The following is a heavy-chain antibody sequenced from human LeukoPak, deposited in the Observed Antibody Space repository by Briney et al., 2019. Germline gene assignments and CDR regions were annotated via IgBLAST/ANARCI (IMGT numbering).Heavy chain of an antibody. CDR2: IYSGGLT. CDR3: ARDPHYYGSGSYSY. D-gene: IGHD3-10*01. V-gene: IGHV3-53*01. J-gene: IGHJ4*02. CDR1: GFIVSSSY. Sequence: PGGSLRLSCAASGFIVSSSYMIWVRQAPGKGLEWVSVIYSGGLTYYADSVKGRFTISRDNSKNTLYLQMNSLRAEDTAVYYCARDPHYYGSGSYSYWGQGTLVTVSS.